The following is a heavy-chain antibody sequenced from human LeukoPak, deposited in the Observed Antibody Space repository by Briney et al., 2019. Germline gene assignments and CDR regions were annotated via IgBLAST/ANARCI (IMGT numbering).Heavy chain of an antibody. D-gene: IGHD2-2*02. CDR3: ARGPPIDCSSTSCYTAVRLRYFDD. CDR1: IRPFRVYY. CDR2: INHSGNT. V-gene: IGHV4-34*01. Sequence: SDTLSLTCAVYIRPFRVYYWIGTRQPPGKARECIREINHSGNTNYNPSHKSRVTISVGTFKNQFSLKMSSLTVADTAVYYCARGPPIDCSSTSCYTAVRLRYFDDWGKGTLVTVSS. J-gene: IGHJ4*02.